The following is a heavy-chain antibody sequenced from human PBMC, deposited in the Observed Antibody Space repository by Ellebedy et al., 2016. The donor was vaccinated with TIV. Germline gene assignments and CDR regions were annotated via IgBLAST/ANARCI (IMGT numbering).Heavy chain of an antibody. CDR1: GFTFNNYA. V-gene: IGHV3-23*01. CDR3: ARDMSGSGYYHVDRDAFDI. D-gene: IGHD3-22*01. CDR2: ISPSGGST. Sequence: GRSLRLSXAAAGFTFNNYAMSWVRQVPGKGLEWVSTISPSGGSTHYADSVKGRFTISRDNSKSTLYLQMNSRRAEDTAVYYCARDMSGSGYYHVDRDAFDIWGQGTMVTVSS. J-gene: IGHJ3*02.